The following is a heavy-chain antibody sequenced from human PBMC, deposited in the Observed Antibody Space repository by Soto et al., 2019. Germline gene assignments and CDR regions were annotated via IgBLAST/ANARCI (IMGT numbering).Heavy chain of an antibody. CDR3: ASSNIAAAGFYYYGMDF. CDR2: IYYSGST. CDR1: GDSISSYY. Sequence: SETLSLTCTVSGDSISSYYWSWIQQPPGKGLEWIGYIYYSGSTNYNPSLKSRVTISVDTSKNQFSLNLSSVTAADTAVYYCASSNIAAAGFYYYGMDFWGRGTTVTVSS. J-gene: IGHJ6*02. D-gene: IGHD6-13*01. V-gene: IGHV4-59*01.